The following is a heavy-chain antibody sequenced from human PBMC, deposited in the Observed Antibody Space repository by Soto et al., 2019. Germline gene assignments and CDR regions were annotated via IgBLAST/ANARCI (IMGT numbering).Heavy chain of an antibody. J-gene: IGHJ4*02. CDR1: GDSITNNNYH. D-gene: IGHD3-10*01. V-gene: IGHV4-39*01. CDR3: ARQRYYYGSGTFDY. CDR2: VYSNGNT. Sequence: SETLSLTCTVSGDSITNNNYHWGWTRQPPGKGLEWIGTVYSNGNTYYNPSLKSRLAISVDTSKNQFSLSLISVTAADTAVYYCARQRYYYGSGTFDYWGQGTLVTVSS.